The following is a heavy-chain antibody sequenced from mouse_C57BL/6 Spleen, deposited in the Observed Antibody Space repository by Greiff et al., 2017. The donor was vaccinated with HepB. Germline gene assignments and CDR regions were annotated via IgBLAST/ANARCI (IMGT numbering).Heavy chain of an antibody. Sequence: EVQRVESGGGLVKPGGSLKLSCAASGFTFSDYGMHWVRQAPEKGLEWVAYISSVSSTIYYADTVKGRFTISRDNAKNTLFLQMTSLRSEDTAMYYCASIYDGYYGGAMDYWGQGTSVTVSS. V-gene: IGHV5-17*01. CDR3: ASIYDGYYGGAMDY. D-gene: IGHD2-3*01. CDR2: ISSVSSTI. J-gene: IGHJ4*01. CDR1: GFTFSDYG.